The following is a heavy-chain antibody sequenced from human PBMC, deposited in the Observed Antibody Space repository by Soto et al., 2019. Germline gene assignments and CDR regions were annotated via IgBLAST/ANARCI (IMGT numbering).Heavy chain of an antibody. V-gene: IGHV3-7*01. CDR2: IKQDGSEK. CDR3: ARDYGIWYEVYFDY. Sequence: GGSLRLSCAASGFTFSSYWMSWVRQAPGKGLEWVANIKQDGSEKYYVDSVKGRFTISRDNAKNSLYLQMNSLRAEDTAVYYCARDYGIWYEVYFDYWGQGTLVTVAS. J-gene: IGHJ4*02. D-gene: IGHD6-13*01. CDR1: GFTFSSYW.